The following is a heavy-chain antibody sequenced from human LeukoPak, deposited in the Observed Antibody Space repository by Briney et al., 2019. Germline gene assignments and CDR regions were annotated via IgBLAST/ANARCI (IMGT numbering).Heavy chain of an antibody. D-gene: IGHD1-14*01. CDR1: GFTFSNYN. J-gene: IGHJ3*02. V-gene: IGHV3-48*04. CDR3: ARIHITDDAFDI. Sequence: GGSLRLSCAASGFTFSNYNMNWVRQAPGKGLEWVSYISSSSSGIYYADSVKGRFTIARDNAENSLYLQMNSLRAEDTAVYCCARIHITDDAFDIWGQGTRVTVSS. CDR2: ISSSSSGI.